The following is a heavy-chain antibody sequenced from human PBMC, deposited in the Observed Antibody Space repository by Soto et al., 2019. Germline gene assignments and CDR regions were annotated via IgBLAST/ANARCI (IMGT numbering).Heavy chain of an antibody. Sequence: ASVKVSCKASGYTFTSYGISWVRQAPGQGLEWMGWISAYNGNTNYAQKLQGRVTMTTDTSTSTAYMELRSLRSDDTAGYYCARDSTITMIPMGWFDPWGQGTRVTVS. CDR2: ISAYNGNT. V-gene: IGHV1-18*01. J-gene: IGHJ5*02. CDR3: ARDSTITMIPMGWFDP. D-gene: IGHD3-22*01. CDR1: GYTFTSYG.